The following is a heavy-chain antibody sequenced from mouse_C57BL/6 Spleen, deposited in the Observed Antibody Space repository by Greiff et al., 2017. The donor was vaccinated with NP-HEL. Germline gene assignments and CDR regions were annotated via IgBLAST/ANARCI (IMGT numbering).Heavy chain of an antibody. V-gene: IGHV1-26*01. CDR3: AKPLYSNYPFAY. CDR1: GYTFTDYY. CDR2: INPNNGGT. D-gene: IGHD2-5*01. J-gene: IGHJ3*01. Sequence: EVQLQQSGPELVKPGASVKISCKASGYTFTDYYMNWVKQSHGKSLEWIGDINPNNGGTSYNQKFKGKATLTVDKSSSTAYMELRSLTSEDSAVYYCAKPLYSNYPFAYWGQGTLVTVSA.